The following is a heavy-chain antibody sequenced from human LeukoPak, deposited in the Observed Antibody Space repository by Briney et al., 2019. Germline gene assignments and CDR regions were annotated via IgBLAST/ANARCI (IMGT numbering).Heavy chain of an antibody. J-gene: IGHJ2*01. CDR2: ISANSVYT. CDR1: GFTFSNHG. D-gene: IGHD3-3*01. CDR3: AKIGVTGSWFFDL. Sequence: GGSLRLSCVASGFTFSNHGMSWVRQDPGKGLEWVSSISANSVYTYYAASVKGRFTISRDNSKNTLFLQTNNMGAEDTAIYFCAKIGVTGSWFFDLWGRGTLLSVSS. V-gene: IGHV3-23*01.